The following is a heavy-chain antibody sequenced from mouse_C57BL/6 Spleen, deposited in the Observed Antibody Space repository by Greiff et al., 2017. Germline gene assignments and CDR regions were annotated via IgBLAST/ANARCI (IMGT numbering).Heavy chain of an antibody. D-gene: IGHD2-1*01. V-gene: IGHV1-15*01. CDR2: IDPETGGT. CDR1: GYTFTDYE. CDR3: TRDYGNHWYFDV. Sequence: VKLVESGAELVRPGASVTLSCKASGYTFTDYEMHWVKQTTVHGLEWIGAIDPETGGTAYNQKFKGKAILTADKSSSTAYMELRSLTSEDSAVYYCTRDYGNHWYFDVWGTGTTVTVSS. J-gene: IGHJ1*03.